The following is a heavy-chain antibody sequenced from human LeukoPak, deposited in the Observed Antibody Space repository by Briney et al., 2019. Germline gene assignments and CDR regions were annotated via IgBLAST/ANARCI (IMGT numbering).Heavy chain of an antibody. CDR2: ISNSGSII. J-gene: IGHJ4*02. V-gene: IGHV3-48*03. CDR1: GSTFSDYE. CDR3: ARGPSVGSGWSPDY. Sequence: AGGSLRLSCTGSGSTFSDYEMNWVRQAPGKGLEWISYISNSGSIIYYADSVKGRFTISRDNAKNSLFLQMHSLRAEDTAVYYCARGPSVGSGWSPDYWGQGTLVTVSS. D-gene: IGHD6-19*01.